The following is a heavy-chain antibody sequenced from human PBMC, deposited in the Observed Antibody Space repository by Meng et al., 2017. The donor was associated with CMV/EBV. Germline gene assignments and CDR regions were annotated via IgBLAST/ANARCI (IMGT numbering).Heavy chain of an antibody. CDR2: IIPMRATT. Sequence: ASVKVSCKASGDTHSKYVTSWVRQAPGQGLEWMGGIIPMRATTNYAQTFQGRVTITADKSTATVYMELSSLRSEDTAVYFCVGSEEFYHFRSGWEWYYHYGLDVWGPGTTVTVSS. D-gene: IGHD3-3*01. CDR3: VGSEEFYHFRSGWEWYYHYGLDV. CDR1: GDTHSKYV. J-gene: IGHJ6*02. V-gene: IGHV1-69*10.